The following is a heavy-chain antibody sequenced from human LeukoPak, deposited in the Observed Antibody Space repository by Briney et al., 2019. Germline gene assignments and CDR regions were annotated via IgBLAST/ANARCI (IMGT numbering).Heavy chain of an antibody. J-gene: IGHJ6*02. V-gene: IGHV4-59*01. D-gene: IGHD2-21*01. CDR3: ARGDYYYGMDV. CDR1: GGSISSYY. Sequence: SETLSLTCTVSGGSISSYYWSWIRQPPGKGLEWIGYIYYSGSTNYNPSLKSRVTISVDTSKNQFSLKLSSVTAADTAVYYCARGDYYYGMDVWGQGTTVTVSS. CDR2: IYYSGST.